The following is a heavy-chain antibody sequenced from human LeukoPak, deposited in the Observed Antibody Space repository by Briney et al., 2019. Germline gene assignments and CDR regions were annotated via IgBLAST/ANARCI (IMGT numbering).Heavy chain of an antibody. J-gene: IGHJ5*02. V-gene: IGHV1-8*02. D-gene: IGHD3-3*01. Sequence: ASVEVSCKASGYTFTSYDINWVRQATGQGLEWMGWMKPNSGNTSYAQKFQGRVTMTRNTSISTAYMDMSRLRSDDTAVYYCARGWGADTIFGVVISLAHWFDPWGQGTLVTVSS. CDR1: GYTFTSYD. CDR3: ARGWGADTIFGVVISLAHWFDP. CDR2: MKPNSGNT.